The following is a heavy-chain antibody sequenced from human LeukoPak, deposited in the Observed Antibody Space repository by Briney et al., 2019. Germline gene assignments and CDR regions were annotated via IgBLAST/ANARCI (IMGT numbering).Heavy chain of an antibody. J-gene: IGHJ5*02. Sequence: SETLSLTCTVSGGSISSSSYYWGWIRQPPGKGLEWIGSINYSGSTYYNPSLKSRVTISVDTSKNQFSLKLSSVTAADTAVYYCARAPMVRGVIWWFDPWGQGTLVTVSS. V-gene: IGHV4-39*07. CDR3: ARAPMVRGVIWWFDP. CDR2: INYSGST. D-gene: IGHD3-10*01. CDR1: GGSISSSSYY.